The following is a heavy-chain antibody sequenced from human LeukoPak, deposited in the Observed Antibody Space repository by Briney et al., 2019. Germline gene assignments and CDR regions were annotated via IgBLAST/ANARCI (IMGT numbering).Heavy chain of an antibody. CDR1: GLLVSTNY. Sequence: GGSLRLSCAASGLLVSTNYMNWIRQAPGKGLEWVSIIYSDGTTFYADAVKGRFSMSRDNSKNTVYVQMNSLRAEDTAVYYCARQTTVVTTWDVWGQGTTVTVSS. CDR3: ARQTTVVTTWDV. CDR2: IYSDGTT. V-gene: IGHV3-53*01. J-gene: IGHJ6*02. D-gene: IGHD4-23*01.